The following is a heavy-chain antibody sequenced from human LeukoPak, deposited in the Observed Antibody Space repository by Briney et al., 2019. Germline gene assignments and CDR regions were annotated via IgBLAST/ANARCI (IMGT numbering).Heavy chain of an antibody. D-gene: IGHD2-21*02. J-gene: IGHJ4*02. V-gene: IGHV4-59*01. CDR3: ARTWCGGDCYHDY. Sequence: SETLSLTCTVPGGSISSYYWSWVRQPPGKGLEWIGYIYYSGSTNYNPSLKSRVTISVDTSKNQFSLKLSSVTAADTAVYYCARTWCGGDCYHDYWGQGTLVTVSS. CDR1: GGSISSYY. CDR2: IYYSGST.